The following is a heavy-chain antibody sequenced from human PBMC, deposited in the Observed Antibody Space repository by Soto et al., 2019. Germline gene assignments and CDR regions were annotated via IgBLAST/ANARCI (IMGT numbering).Heavy chain of an antibody. CDR3: ARDNWNSY. CDR1: GFTFNIYW. J-gene: IGHJ4*02. V-gene: IGHV3-74*01. CDR2: IDNDGSAT. D-gene: IGHD1-1*01. Sequence: EVQLVESGGGLVQPGGSLRLSCVASGFTFNIYWMHWVRQAPGKGLEWVSRIDNDGSATTYADSVKGRFTISRDNAKNTRFLQMNTLRVDDTAVYYCARDNWNSYWGQGTLVTVSS.